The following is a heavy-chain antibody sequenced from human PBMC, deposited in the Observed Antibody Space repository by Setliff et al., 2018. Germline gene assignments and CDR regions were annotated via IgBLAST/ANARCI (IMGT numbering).Heavy chain of an antibody. D-gene: IGHD7-27*01. CDR1: EFTFSSYW. J-gene: IGHJ4*02. CDR2: IKRDGSEK. V-gene: IGHV3-7*01. CDR3: VRDLHWGFDY. Sequence: GSLRLSCAASEFTFSSYWMSWVRQAPGKGLEWLANIKRDGSEKYYVDSVKGRFTISRDNAKNSLYLQMNSLRAEDTAVYYCVRDLHWGFDYWGLGTLVTVSS.